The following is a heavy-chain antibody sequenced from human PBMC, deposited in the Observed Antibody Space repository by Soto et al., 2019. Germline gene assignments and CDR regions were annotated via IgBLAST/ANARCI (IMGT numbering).Heavy chain of an antibody. CDR2: IIPILGIA. CDR3: ARTEWGDYYDSSGYFLKHFDY. V-gene: IGHV1-69*02. J-gene: IGHJ4*02. CDR1: GGTFSSYT. D-gene: IGHD3-22*01. Sequence: GASVKVSCKASGGTFSSYTISWVRQAPGQGLEWMGRIIPILGIANYAQKFQGRVTITADKSTSTAYMELSSLRSEDTAVYYCARTEWGDYYDSSGYFLKHFDYWGQGTLVTVSS.